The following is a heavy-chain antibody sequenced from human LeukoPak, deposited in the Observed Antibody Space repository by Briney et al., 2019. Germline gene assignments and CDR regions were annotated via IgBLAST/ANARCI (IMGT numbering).Heavy chain of an antibody. CDR1: GFTFSSYG. CDR3: ARENIERDAFDI. D-gene: IGHD1/OR15-1a*01. Sequence: SGGSLRLSCAASGFTFSSYGMHWVRQAPGKGLEWVAFIRYDGSNKYYADSVKGRFTISRDNSKNTLYLQMNSLGAEDTAVYYCARENIERDAFDIWGQGTMVTVSS. CDR2: IRYDGSNK. V-gene: IGHV3-30*02. J-gene: IGHJ3*02.